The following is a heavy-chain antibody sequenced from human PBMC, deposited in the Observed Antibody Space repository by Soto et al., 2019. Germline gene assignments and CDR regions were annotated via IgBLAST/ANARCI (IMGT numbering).Heavy chain of an antibody. D-gene: IGHD3-10*01. V-gene: IGHV1-3*01. CDR2: INAGNGNT. CDR1: GYTFTSYA. Sequence: QVQLVQSGAEVKKPGASVKVSCKASGYTFTSYAMHWVRQAPGQGLEWMGWINAGNGNTKYSQKIQGRVTITRDTTASTAYMELSSLRSEDTAVYYCARDSVAFGGWYFDLWGRGTLVTVSS. CDR3: ARDSVAFGGWYFDL. J-gene: IGHJ2*01.